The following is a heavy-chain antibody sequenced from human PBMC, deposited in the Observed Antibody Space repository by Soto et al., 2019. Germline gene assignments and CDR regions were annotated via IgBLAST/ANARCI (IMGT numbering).Heavy chain of an antibody. D-gene: IGHD6-13*01. Sequence: GGSLRLSCAASGFTFSSYAMSWVRQAPGKGLEWVSAISGSGGSTYYADSVKGRFTISRDNSKNTLYLQMNSLRAEDTAVYYRAKGVAAAGNPNWFDPWGQGTLVTVSS. CDR1: GFTFSSYA. CDR3: AKGVAAAGNPNWFDP. V-gene: IGHV3-23*01. J-gene: IGHJ5*02. CDR2: ISGSGGST.